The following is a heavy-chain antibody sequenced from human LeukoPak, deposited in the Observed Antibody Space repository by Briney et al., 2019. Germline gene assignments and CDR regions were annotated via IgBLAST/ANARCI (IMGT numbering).Heavy chain of an antibody. J-gene: IGHJ4*02. CDR1: GGSISSGDYY. CDR3: ARLDHSSGWYPAYFDY. CDR2: IYYSGST. D-gene: IGHD6-19*01. V-gene: IGHV4-39*01. Sequence: SETLSLTCTVSGGSISSGDYYWGWIRQPPGRGLEYVGSIYYSGSTYYSSSLKSRVTISLDTSKNKFSLKLSSVTAADTAVYYCARLDHSSGWYPAYFDYWGQGTLVTVSS.